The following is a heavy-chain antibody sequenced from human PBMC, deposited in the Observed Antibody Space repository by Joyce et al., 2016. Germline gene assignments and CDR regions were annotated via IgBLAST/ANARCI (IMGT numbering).Heavy chain of an antibody. CDR2: IYYSGST. Sequence: QVQLQESGPGLVKPSQTLSLTGTVSGGSISSAAYYWNWIRQHPGKGLEWIGYIYYSGSTYYNPSLKSRITISVDTSKNQFSLKLSSVTAADTALYYCTRQGRQQFRTFDNWGQGTLVTVSS. V-gene: IGHV4-31*03. CDR1: GGSISSAAYY. D-gene: IGHD6-13*01. J-gene: IGHJ4*02. CDR3: TRQGRQQFRTFDN.